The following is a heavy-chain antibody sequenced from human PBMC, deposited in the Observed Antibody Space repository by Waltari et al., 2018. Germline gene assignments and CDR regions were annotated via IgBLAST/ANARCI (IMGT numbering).Heavy chain of an antibody. D-gene: IGHD3-22*01. CDR3: ARDYCDRTNCHGMDV. Sequence: QVQLVESGGGVVQPGRSLRLSCAASEFTFRSYAMPWGRQAPGKGLEWVAVISKNERNRYEGDAVKGRFIISRDNSRKMWYLKMNSLRTEDTAVYYCARDYCDRTNCHGMDVWGQGTTVTVSS. V-gene: IGHV3-30*04. J-gene: IGHJ6*02. CDR1: EFTFRSYA. CDR2: ISKNERNR.